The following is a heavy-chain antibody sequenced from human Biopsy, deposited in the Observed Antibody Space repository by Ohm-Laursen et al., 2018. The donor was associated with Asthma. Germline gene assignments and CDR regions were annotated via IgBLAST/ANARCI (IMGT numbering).Heavy chain of an antibody. CDR2: VHSTGST. Sequence: SLSLTCTVSPGSINDYYWIWIRQFPGKGLEWIGYVHSTGSTRFNPFLKSRLTISVDTYDDQVPLKLTSVTAADTAVYYCVRATSTWSQSGPHYFDRWGQGTLVTVSS. D-gene: IGHD6-13*01. CDR3: VRATSTWSQSGPHYFDR. V-gene: IGHV4-59*01. CDR1: PGSINDYY. J-gene: IGHJ5*02.